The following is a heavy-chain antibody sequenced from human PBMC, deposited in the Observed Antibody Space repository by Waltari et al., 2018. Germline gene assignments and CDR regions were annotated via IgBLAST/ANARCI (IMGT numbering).Heavy chain of an antibody. V-gene: IGHV4-59*01. J-gene: IGHJ4*02. CDR2: VYYSGST. Sequence: QVQLQESGPGLVKPSETLSLTCTVPVGSISNSYWSWIRQPPGKGLDWIASVYYSGSTKYTSSLKSRVTISIDASKSQFSLILSSVTAADTAMYYCTKGKLGGFDYWGRGTLVTVSP. CDR3: TKGKLGGFDY. CDR1: VGSISNSY. D-gene: IGHD3-16*01.